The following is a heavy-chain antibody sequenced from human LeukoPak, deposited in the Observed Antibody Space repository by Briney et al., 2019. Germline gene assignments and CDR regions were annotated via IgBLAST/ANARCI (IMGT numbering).Heavy chain of an antibody. J-gene: IGHJ4*02. Sequence: PSETLSLTCTVSGGSISSYYWSWIRQPPGKGLEWIGYIYYSGSTNYNPSLKSRVTISVDTSKNQFSLKLSSVTAADTAVYYCARFQTGYGDYVVRGTYYFDYWGQGTLVTVSS. CDR3: ARFQTGYGDYVVRGTYYFDY. CDR1: GGSISSYY. CDR2: IYYSGST. V-gene: IGHV4-59*01. D-gene: IGHD4-17*01.